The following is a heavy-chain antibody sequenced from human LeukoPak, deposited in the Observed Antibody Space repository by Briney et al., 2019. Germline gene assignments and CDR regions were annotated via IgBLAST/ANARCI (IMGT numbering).Heavy chain of an antibody. J-gene: IGHJ4*02. D-gene: IGHD1-26*01. CDR3: ARGGLGSAGAIWTPDLLQKYYFDY. CDR1: GYTFTSYA. CDR2: INPNSGGT. Sequence: ASVKVSCKASGYTFTSYAMNWVRQAPGQGLEWMGWINPNSGGTNYAQKFQGWVTMTRDTSISTAYMELSRLRSDDTAVYYCARGGLGSAGAIWTPDLLQKYYFDYWGQGTLVTVSS. V-gene: IGHV1-2*04.